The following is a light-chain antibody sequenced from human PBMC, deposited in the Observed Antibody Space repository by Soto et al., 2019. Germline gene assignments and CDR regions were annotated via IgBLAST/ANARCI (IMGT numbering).Light chain of an antibody. CDR1: QSVSSN. Sequence: EIVMTQSPATLSVSPGERATLSCRASQSVSSNLAWYQHKPGQAPRLLIYGASTRATGIPARFSGSGSGTEFTITISSLQSEDFEVYYCQQYNNCPPLYTFGQETKLEI. CDR2: GAS. CDR3: QQYNNCPPLYT. V-gene: IGKV3-15*01. J-gene: IGKJ2*01.